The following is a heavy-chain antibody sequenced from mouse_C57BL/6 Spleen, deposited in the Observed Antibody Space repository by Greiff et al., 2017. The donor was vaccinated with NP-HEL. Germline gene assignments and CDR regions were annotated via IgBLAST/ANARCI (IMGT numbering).Heavy chain of an antibody. CDR3: ARSHYGSSYLFAY. V-gene: IGHV1-7*01. CDR1: GYTFTSYW. D-gene: IGHD1-1*01. CDR2: INPSSGYT. J-gene: IGHJ3*01. Sequence: VQLQQSGAELAKPGASVKLSCKASGYTFTSYWMHWVKQRPGQGLEWIGYINPSSGYTKYNQKFKDKATLTADKSSSTAYMQLSSLTYEDSAVYYCARSHYGSSYLFAYWGQGTLVTVSA.